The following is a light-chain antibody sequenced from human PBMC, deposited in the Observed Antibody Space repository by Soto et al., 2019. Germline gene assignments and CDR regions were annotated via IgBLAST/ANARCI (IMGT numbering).Light chain of an antibody. CDR2: DVN. CDR3: TSWTTSTTMI. Sequence: QSALTQPGSVSGSPGQAITISSTGTRSDIGAYNFVSWYQQHPGEVPKLILYDVNVRPSGVSNRFSGSKSGNTASLTISGLQAEHEADYYCTSWTTSTTMIFGGGTKVTVL. V-gene: IGLV2-14*03. CDR1: RSDIGAYNF. J-gene: IGLJ2*01.